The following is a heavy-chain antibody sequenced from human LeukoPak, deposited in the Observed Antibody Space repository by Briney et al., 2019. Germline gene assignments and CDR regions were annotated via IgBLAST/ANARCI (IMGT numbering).Heavy chain of an antibody. CDR1: GFIFSSYA. CDR2: ISPNGGTT. CDR3: VPKGNEGY. V-gene: IGHV3-64D*06. J-gene: IGHJ4*02. Sequence: PGGSLRLSCSASGFIFSSYAMHWVRQAPGKGLEYVSAISPNGGTTYYADSVKGRFSIPRDNSKNVLYLQMSSLRPEDTAVYYCVPKGNEGYWGQGTLVTVSS. D-gene: IGHD1-1*01.